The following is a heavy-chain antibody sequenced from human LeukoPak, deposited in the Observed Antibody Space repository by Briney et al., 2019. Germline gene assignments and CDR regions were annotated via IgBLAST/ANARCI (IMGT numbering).Heavy chain of an antibody. D-gene: IGHD2-2*01. CDR1: GYTFTSFD. CDR2: MSPNSGNT. CDR3: ARGRPDTSVPRTYYMDV. V-gene: IGHV1-8*01. Sequence: GASVKVSFKASGYTFTSFDIFWVRQATGQGLEWMGWMSPNSGNTGSAQKFQGRVTFTRDTSISTSFMELSSLRSEDTAIYYCARGRPDTSVPRTYYMDVWGKGTTVTVSS. J-gene: IGHJ6*03.